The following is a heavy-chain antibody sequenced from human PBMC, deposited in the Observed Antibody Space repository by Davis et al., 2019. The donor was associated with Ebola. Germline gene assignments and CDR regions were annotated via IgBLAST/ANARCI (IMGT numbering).Heavy chain of an antibody. CDR3: MTFCSRDTCPAAFDI. Sequence: ASVKVSCKASGYTFNGFYMYWVRQAPGQGLEWMGWMNPNSGGTYYAQKFQGRVTMTRDTSINTAYMELSRLKSDDTAMYFCMTFCSRDTCPAAFDIWGQGTMVTVSS. J-gene: IGHJ3*02. V-gene: IGHV1-2*02. CDR1: GYTFNGFY. CDR2: MNPNSGGT. D-gene: IGHD2-2*01.